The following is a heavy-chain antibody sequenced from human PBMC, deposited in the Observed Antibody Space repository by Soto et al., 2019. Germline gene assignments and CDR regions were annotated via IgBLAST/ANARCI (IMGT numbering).Heavy chain of an antibody. D-gene: IGHD1-20*01. CDR2: VTVDGAT. Sequence: EVQLLESGGALVQPGGSLRLFCAASGFTFSNYGMTWVRLAPGKGLEWVSTVTVDGATYFGNTVKGRFTMSRDISKSTVYLQMDSLRAEDTAIYYCARTDRYNSRSTGWANSFDSWGQGTLVTVSS. CDR1: GFTFSNYG. CDR3: ARTDRYNSRSTGWANSFDS. J-gene: IGHJ4*02. V-gene: IGHV3-23*01.